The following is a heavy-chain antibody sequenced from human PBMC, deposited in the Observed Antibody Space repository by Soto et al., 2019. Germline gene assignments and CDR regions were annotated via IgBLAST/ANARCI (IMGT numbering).Heavy chain of an antibody. CDR2: ISGSGSGT. D-gene: IGHD2-8*02. V-gene: IGHV3-23*01. Sequence: DVQLLESGGGLVQPGGSLRLSCAASGFTFNNYGMSWVRQAPGKGLEWVSAISGSGSGTHYADSVKGRFTISRDNSKNTLYLHMNSLRDEDTAFYYCAKDQYGWVGYYLNFWGQGTPVTVSS. CDR1: GFTFNNYG. CDR3: AKDQYGWVGYYLNF. J-gene: IGHJ4*02.